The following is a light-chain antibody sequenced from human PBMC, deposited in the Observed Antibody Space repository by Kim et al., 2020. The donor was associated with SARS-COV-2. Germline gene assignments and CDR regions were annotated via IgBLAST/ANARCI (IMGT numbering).Light chain of an antibody. J-gene: IGLJ3*02. CDR2: STD. CDR1: TGTVTSVYY. Sequence: PGGTVTLTCASSTGTVTSVYYPNWFQQKPGQAPRTLIYSTDNKFSWTPARFSGSLLGGKAALTLSGVQPEDEAEYYCLLYYGGAWVFGGGTQLTVL. V-gene: IGLV7-43*01. CDR3: LLYYGGAWV.